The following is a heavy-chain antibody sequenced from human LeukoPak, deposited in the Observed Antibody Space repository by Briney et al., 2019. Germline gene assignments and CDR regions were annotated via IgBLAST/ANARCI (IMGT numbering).Heavy chain of an antibody. V-gene: IGHV1-24*01. CDR1: GYSLTELS. Sequence: ASVKVSCKVSGYSLTELSMHWVRQAPGKGLEWMGSFDPEHGDAIYAQRLQGRVTMTEDTSTDTAYMELSSLRSEDTAMYYCATEDLIAAVDTGLDYWGQGTLVTVSS. J-gene: IGHJ4*02. D-gene: IGHD6-13*01. CDR3: ATEDLIAAVDTGLDY. CDR2: FDPEHGDA.